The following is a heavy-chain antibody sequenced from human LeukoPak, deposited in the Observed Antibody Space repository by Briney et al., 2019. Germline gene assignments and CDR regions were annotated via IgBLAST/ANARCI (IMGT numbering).Heavy chain of an antibody. D-gene: IGHD2-15*01. CDR3: ARGCSGGSYYLSVGWFDP. Sequence: ASVKVSCKASGGTFSSYAISWVRQAPGRGLEWMGGIIPIFGTANYAQKFQGRVTITADESTSTAYMELSSLRSEDTAVYYCARGCSGGSYYLSVGWFDPWGQGTLVTVSS. V-gene: IGHV1-69*13. CDR1: GGTFSSYA. CDR2: IIPIFGTA. J-gene: IGHJ5*02.